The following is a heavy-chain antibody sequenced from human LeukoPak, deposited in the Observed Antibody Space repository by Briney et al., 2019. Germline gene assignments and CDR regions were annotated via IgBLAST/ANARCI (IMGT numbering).Heavy chain of an antibody. Sequence: SETLSLTCTVSGYSISSGYYWGWIRQPPGKGLEWIGSIYHSGSTYYNPSLKSRVTISVDTSKNQFSLKLSSVTAADTAVYYCARDRPLPREPYYFDYWGQGTQVTVSS. CDR1: GYSISSGYY. J-gene: IGHJ4*02. V-gene: IGHV4-38-2*02. CDR2: IYHSGST. D-gene: IGHD1-14*01. CDR3: ARDRPLPREPYYFDY.